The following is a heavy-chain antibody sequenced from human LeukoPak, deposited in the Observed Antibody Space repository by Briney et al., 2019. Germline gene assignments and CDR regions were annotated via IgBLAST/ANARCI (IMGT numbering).Heavy chain of an antibody. Sequence: GGSLRLSCAASGFTFSSYSMNWDRQAPGKGLEWVSSISSSSSYIYYADSVKGRFTISRDNAKNSLYLQMNSLRAEDTAVYYCARGHDYYDSSPADYWGQGTLVTVSS. J-gene: IGHJ4*02. D-gene: IGHD3-22*01. CDR3: ARGHDYYDSSPADY. CDR1: GFTFSSYS. V-gene: IGHV3-21*01. CDR2: ISSSSSYI.